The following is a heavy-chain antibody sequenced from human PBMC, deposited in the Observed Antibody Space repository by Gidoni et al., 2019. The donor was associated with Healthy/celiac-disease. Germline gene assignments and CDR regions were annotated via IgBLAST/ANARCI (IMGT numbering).Heavy chain of an antibody. V-gene: IGHV3-53*01. Sequence: SWVRQAPGKGLEWVSVIYSGGSTYYADSVKGRFTISRDNSKNTLYLQMNSLRAEDTAVYYCARDRGYGDYVQGTYYYYGMDVWGQGTTVTVSS. J-gene: IGHJ6*02. D-gene: IGHD4-17*01. CDR2: IYSGGST. CDR3: ARDRGYGDYVQGTYYYYGMDV.